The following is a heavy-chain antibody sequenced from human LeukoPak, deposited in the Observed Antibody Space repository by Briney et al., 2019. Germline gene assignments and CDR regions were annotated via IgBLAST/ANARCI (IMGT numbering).Heavy chain of an antibody. J-gene: IGHJ4*02. CDR2: IYPGDSDT. CDR1: GYSFTSYW. V-gene: IGHV5-51*01. D-gene: IGHD2-2*01. Sequence: GESLKISCKGSGYSFTSYWIGWVRQMPGKGLEWMGIIYPGDSDTRYSPSFQGQVTISADKSISTAYLQWSSLKASDTAIYYCARHHATGRRSTSCYWDYWGQGTLVTVSS. CDR3: ARHHATGRRSTSCYWDY.